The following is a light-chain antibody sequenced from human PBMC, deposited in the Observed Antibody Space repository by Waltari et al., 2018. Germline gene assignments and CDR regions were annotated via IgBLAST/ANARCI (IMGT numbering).Light chain of an antibody. V-gene: IGKV4-1*01. J-gene: IGKJ1*01. CDR2: WAS. CDR1: QSVLYSHNNKNY. CDR3: QQYFGGPT. Sequence: DIVMTQSPDSLAVSLGERANIHCKSSQSVLYSHNNKNYLGWYQQKPGQPPKLIIYWASIRGSGVPDRFSGSGSGTDFTLTISSLQAEDVAVYYCQQYFGGPTFGQGTKVEIK.